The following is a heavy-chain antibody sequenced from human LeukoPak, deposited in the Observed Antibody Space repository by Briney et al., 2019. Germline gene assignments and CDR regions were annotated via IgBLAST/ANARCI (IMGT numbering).Heavy chain of an antibody. J-gene: IGHJ3*02. V-gene: IGHV3-7*04. Sequence: PGGSLRLSCAASGFTFSDYYMSWIRQAPGKGPEWVANIKQDGNEKYYVDSVKGRFTISRDNAKNSLYLQMNSLRAEDTAVYYCARAKRNGFDIWGQGTMVTVSS. CDR2: IKQDGNEK. CDR1: GFTFSDYY. CDR3: ARAKRNGFDI.